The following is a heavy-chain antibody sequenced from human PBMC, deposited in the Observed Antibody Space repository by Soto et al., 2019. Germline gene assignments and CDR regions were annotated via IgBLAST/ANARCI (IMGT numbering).Heavy chain of an antibody. CDR2: INPNSGGT. Sequence: ASVKVSCKASGYTFSGFYMHWVRQAPGQGLEWMGWINPNSGGTKSAEKFQGRVTMTRDTSISTAYMELTRLTSDETAVYYCASAAVTVTAGLDFWGQGTQITFSS. CDR3: ASAAVTVTAGLDF. D-gene: IGHD6-19*01. CDR1: GYTFSGFY. J-gene: IGHJ4*02. V-gene: IGHV1-2*02.